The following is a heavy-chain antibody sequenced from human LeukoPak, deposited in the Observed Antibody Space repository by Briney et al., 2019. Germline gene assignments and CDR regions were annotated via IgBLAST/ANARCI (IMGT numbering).Heavy chain of an antibody. Sequence: PSETPSLTCTVSGDSISSYYWSWIRQPPGKGLEWIGYIYSSGSTNYNPSLKSRVTISLDTSKNQFSLKLSSVTAADTAVYYCAKHTYFQHWGQGTLVTVSS. J-gene: IGHJ1*01. V-gene: IGHV4-59*01. CDR3: AKHTYFQH. CDR1: GDSISSYY. CDR2: IYSSGST.